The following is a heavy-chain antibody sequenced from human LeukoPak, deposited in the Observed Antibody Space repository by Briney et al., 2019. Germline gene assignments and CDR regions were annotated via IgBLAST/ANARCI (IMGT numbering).Heavy chain of an antibody. V-gene: IGHV1-24*01. CDR2: FDPEDGET. J-gene: IGHJ4*02. CDR1: GYTLTELS. Sequence: ASVKVSCKVSGYTLTELSMHWVRQAPGKGLEWMGGFDPEDGETIYAQKFQGRVTMTEDTSTDTAYMELSSLRSEDTAVYYCATVRYYYYSSGYLQDYWGQGTLVTVSS. D-gene: IGHD3-22*01. CDR3: ATVRYYYYSSGYLQDY.